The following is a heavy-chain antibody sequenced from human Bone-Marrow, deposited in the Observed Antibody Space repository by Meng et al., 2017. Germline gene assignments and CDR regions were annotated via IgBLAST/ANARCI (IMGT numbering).Heavy chain of an antibody. CDR3: ARSSGSPEYCSSTSCYSGGWFDP. J-gene: IGHJ5*02. CDR2: INHSGST. Sequence: QVQLQQWGAGLLKPSETLSLTCAGYGGSFRGYYWSWIRQPPGKGLEWIGEINHSGSTNYNPSLKSRVTISVDTSKNQFSLKLSSVTAADTAVYYCARSSGSPEYCSSTSCYSGGWFDPWGQGTLVTVSS. V-gene: IGHV4-34*01. D-gene: IGHD2-2*02. CDR1: GGSFRGYY.